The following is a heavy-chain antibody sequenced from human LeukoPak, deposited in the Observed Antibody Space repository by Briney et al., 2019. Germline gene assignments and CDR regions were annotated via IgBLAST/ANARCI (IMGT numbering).Heavy chain of an antibody. D-gene: IGHD3-9*01. CDR1: GYTFTSYG. CDR3: ARVHYDILTGYSYFDY. Sequence: ASVKVSCKASGYTFTSYGISWVRQAPGQGLEWMGWISAYNDNTNYAQKLQGRVTMTTDTSTSTAYMELRSLRSDDTAVYYCARVHYDILTGYSYFDYWGPGTLVTVSS. J-gene: IGHJ4*02. V-gene: IGHV1-18*01. CDR2: ISAYNDNT.